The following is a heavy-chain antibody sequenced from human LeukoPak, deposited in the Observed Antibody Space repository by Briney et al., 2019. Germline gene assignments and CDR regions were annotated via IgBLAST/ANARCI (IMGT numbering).Heavy chain of an antibody. V-gene: IGHV3-33*08. CDR2: IWSDGSNK. J-gene: IGHJ4*02. D-gene: IGHD3-22*01. CDR3: VRGYYAGRGHHFEY. Sequence: GGSLRLSCAASGFTFSSYWMSWVRQAPGKGLEWVTVIWSDGSNKYYADSVKGRFTISRDNSKNTLYLQVNSLRAEDTAVYYCVRGYYAGRGHHFEYWGQGTLVTVSS. CDR1: GFTFSSYW.